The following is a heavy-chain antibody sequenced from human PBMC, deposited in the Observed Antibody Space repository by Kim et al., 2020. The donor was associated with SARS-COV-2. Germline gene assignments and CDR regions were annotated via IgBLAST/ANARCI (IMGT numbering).Heavy chain of an antibody. CDR1: GFTFSYYT. J-gene: IGHJ6*02. Sequence: GGSLRLSCAASGFTFSYYTMHWVRQAPGKGLEWVAVIAVDGTNKYYADSVKGRFTISRDNSKNTMSVQMNSLRAEDTAVYYCTRGRGSGSNGMDVWGQGTTVTVSS. D-gene: IGHD3-10*01. CDR3: TRGRGSGSNGMDV. V-gene: IGHV3-30*04. CDR2: IAVDGTNK.